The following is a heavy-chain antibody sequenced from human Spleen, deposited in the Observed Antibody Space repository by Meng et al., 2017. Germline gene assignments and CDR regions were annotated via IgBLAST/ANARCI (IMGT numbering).Heavy chain of an antibody. Sequence: QVRLKQGGAGLFKPSETLSPTCVVSGGSFSDYYWSWIRQPPGKGLEWIGEINHSGSTNYNPSLESRATISVDTSQNNLSLKLSSVTAADSAVYYCARGPTTMAHDFDYWGQGTLVTVSS. J-gene: IGHJ4*02. V-gene: IGHV4-34*01. D-gene: IGHD4-11*01. CDR1: GGSFSDYY. CDR3: ARGPTTMAHDFDY. CDR2: INHSGST.